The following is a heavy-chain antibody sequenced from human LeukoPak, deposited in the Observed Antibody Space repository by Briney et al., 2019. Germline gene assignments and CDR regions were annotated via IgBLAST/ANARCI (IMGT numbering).Heavy chain of an antibody. CDR1: GFTFSSYA. CDR3: ARRIVGAGPFDY. Sequence: GGSLRLSCAASGFTFSSYAMSWVRQAPGKGLVWVSRINSDGSSTSYADSVKGRFTISRDNAKNTLYLQMNSLRAEDTAVYYCARRIVGAGPFDYWGQGTLVTVSS. J-gene: IGHJ4*02. V-gene: IGHV3-74*01. CDR2: INSDGSST. D-gene: IGHD1-26*01.